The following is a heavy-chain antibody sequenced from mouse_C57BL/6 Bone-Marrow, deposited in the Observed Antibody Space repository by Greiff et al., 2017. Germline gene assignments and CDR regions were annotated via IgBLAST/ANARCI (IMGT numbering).Heavy chain of an antibody. Sequence: QVQLQQSGAELARPGASVKLSCKASGYTFTSYGISWVKQRTGQGLEWIGEIYPRSGNTYYNEKFKGKATLTADTSSSTAYMELRSLTSEDAAVCFCARKLPGIAMDYWGQGTSVTVSS. D-gene: IGHD4-1*01. CDR3: ARKLPGIAMDY. V-gene: IGHV1-81*01. CDR2: IYPRSGNT. J-gene: IGHJ4*01. CDR1: GYTFTSYG.